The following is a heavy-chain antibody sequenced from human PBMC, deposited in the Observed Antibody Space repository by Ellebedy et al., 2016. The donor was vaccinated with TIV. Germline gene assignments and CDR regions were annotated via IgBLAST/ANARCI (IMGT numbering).Heavy chain of an antibody. Sequence: SETLSLTXDVSGYSISSSDWWAWIRQPPGKSPEWLGYIRHGGDTYYNLSLKSRLTMSLATSKNQFSLKPKSVTAVDTAVYYCARGIVVSPLAVDAHRWSWFNPWGQGTLVIVSS. CDR2: IRHGGDT. J-gene: IGHJ5*02. D-gene: IGHD2-8*01. CDR1: GYSISSSDW. CDR3: ARGIVVSPLAVDAHRWSWFNP. V-gene: IGHV4-28*01.